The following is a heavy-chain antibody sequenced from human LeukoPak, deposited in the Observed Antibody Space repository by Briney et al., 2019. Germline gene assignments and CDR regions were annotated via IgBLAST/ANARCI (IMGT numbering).Heavy chain of an antibody. D-gene: IGHD3-22*01. V-gene: IGHV1-69*05. CDR2: IIPIFGTA. CDR3: ARVLYYDSSGYYLGAFDI. Sequence: ASVKVSCKASGGTFSSYAISWVRQAPGQGLEWMGGIIPIFGTANYAQKFQGRVTITTDESTSTAYMELSSLRSEDTAVYYCARVLYYDSSGYYLGAFDIWGQGTRVTVSS. CDR1: GGTFSSYA. J-gene: IGHJ3*02.